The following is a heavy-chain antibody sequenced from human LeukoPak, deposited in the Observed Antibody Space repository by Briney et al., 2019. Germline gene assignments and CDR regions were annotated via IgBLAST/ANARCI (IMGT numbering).Heavy chain of an antibody. CDR3: ARVVVPAAMRVNWFDP. CDR1: GGSISSYY. Sequence: SETLSLTCTVSGGSISSYYWSWIRQPAGKGLEWIGRIYTSGSTNYNPSLKSRVTMSVDTSKNQFSLKLSSVTAAGTAVYYCARVVVPAAMRVNWFDPWGQGTLVTVSS. V-gene: IGHV4-4*07. J-gene: IGHJ5*02. CDR2: IYTSGST. D-gene: IGHD2-2*01.